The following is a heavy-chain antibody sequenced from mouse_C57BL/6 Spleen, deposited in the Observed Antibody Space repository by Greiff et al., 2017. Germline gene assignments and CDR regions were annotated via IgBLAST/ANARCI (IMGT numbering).Heavy chain of an antibody. CDR3: ARLWDYDGY. CDR1: GYTFTSYW. CDR2: IDPSDSYT. Sequence: QVQLQQPGAELVKPGASVTLSCTASGYTFTSYWMQWVKQRPGQGLEWIGEIDPSDSYTNYTQKFKGKATLTVDTSSSTAYMQLSSLASEDSAVYYCARLWDYDGYWGQGTTLTVSS. V-gene: IGHV1-50*01. J-gene: IGHJ2*01. D-gene: IGHD2-4*01.